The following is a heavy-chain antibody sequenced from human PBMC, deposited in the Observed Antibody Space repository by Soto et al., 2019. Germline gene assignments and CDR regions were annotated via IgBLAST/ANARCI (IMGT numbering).Heavy chain of an antibody. V-gene: IGHV5-51*01. CDR3: GSVQPRGSRNFGVDV. CDR2: IYPRDSDT. J-gene: IGHJ6*04. D-gene: IGHD3-10*01. Sequence: GESLKISCKASGYTFNTYWIDWVRQVPGKGLEWMGIIYPRDSDTTYSPSFQGQVTISVDKSISTAYLQWSSLRASDTAMYYCGSVQPRGSRNFGVDVWGKGTRVTVSS. CDR1: GYTFNTYW.